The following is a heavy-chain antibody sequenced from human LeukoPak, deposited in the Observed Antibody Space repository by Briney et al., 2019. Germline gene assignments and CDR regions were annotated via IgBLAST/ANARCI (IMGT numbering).Heavy chain of an antibody. J-gene: IGHJ4*02. D-gene: IGHD3-10*01. CDR2: ISAYNGNT. V-gene: IGHV1-18*01. Sequence: GASVKVSCKASGGTFSSYAISWVRQAPGQGLEWMGWISAYNGNTNYAQKLQGRVTMTTDTSTSTAYMELRSLRSDDTAVYYCVCPLNGSGSYYTDYWGQGTLVTVSS. CDR3: VCPLNGSGSYYTDY. CDR1: GGTFSSYA.